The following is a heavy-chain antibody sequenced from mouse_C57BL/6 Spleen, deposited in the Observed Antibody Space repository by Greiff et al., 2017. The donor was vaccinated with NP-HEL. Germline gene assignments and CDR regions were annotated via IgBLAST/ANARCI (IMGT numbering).Heavy chain of an antibody. Sequence: EVHLVESGGGLVKPGGSLKLSCAASGFTFSDYGMHWVRQAPEKGLEWVAYISSGSSTIYYADTVKGRFPISRDNAKNTLFLQMTSLRSEDTAMYYCARNSNHPYAMDYWGQGTSVTVSS. CDR2: ISSGSSTI. V-gene: IGHV5-17*01. D-gene: IGHD2-5*01. CDR1: GFTFSDYG. J-gene: IGHJ4*01. CDR3: ARNSNHPYAMDY.